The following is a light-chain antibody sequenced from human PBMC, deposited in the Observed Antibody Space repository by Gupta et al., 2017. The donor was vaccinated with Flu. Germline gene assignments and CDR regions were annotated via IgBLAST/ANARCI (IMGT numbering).Light chain of an antibody. V-gene: IGLV2-14*01. CDR3: SSYSATARVV. CDR1: SNDIGSYDF. J-gene: IGLJ2*01. CDR2: EVT. Sequence: QSALTQPASVSGSPGPSIPISCTGTSNDIGSYDFVSWYQQIPGKAPKLVISEVTIRPSGVSLRFSGSKSGNTASLIISGLQTEDEADYYCSSYSATARVVFGGGTKLTVL.